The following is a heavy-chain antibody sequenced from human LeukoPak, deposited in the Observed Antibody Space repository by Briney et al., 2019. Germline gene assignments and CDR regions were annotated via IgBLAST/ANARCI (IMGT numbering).Heavy chain of an antibody. D-gene: IGHD6-6*01. V-gene: IGHV5-51*01. Sequence: GESLKISCKGSGYSFTSYWIGRVRQMPGKGLEWMGIIYPGNSETRYSPSFQGQVTISADKSTSTAYLQWSSLKASDTAMYYCARGLYSYSSSSSGGYWGQGTLVTVSS. CDR2: IYPGNSET. J-gene: IGHJ4*02. CDR3: ARGLYSYSSSSSGGY. CDR1: GYSFTSYW.